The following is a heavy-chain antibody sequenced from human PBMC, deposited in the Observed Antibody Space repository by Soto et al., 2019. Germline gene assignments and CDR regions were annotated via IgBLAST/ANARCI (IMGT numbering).Heavy chain of an antibody. J-gene: IGHJ5*02. CDR3: ARGHSVLRFLEWSPNWFDT. D-gene: IGHD3-3*01. CDR2: IYYSGST. V-gene: IGHV4-59*01. Sequence: PSETLSLTCTVSGGSISSYYWSWIRQPPGQGLEWIGYIYYSGSTNYNPSLKSRVTISVDTSKNQFSLKLSSVTAADTAVYYCARGHSVLRFLEWSPNWFDTWGQGTLVNVS. CDR1: GGSISSYY.